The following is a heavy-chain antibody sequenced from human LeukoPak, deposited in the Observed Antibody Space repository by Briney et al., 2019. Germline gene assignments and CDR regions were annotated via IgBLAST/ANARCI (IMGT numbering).Heavy chain of an antibody. CDR3: AKTQGSGSQAGFDI. J-gene: IGHJ3*02. V-gene: IGHV3-74*01. D-gene: IGHD1-26*01. CDR2: INSDGSST. Sequence: GGSLRLSCAASGFTFSSYWMHWVRQAPGKGLVWVSHINSDGSSTNYADSVKGRFTISRDNAKNSLYLQMNSLRAEDTAVYYCAKTQGSGSQAGFDIWGQGTLVTVSS. CDR1: GFTFSSYW.